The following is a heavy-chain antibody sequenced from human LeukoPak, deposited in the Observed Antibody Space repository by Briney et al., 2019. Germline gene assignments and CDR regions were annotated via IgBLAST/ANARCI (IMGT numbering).Heavy chain of an antibody. CDR2: IYYSGST. CDR1: GGSISSSSYY. Sequence: SETLSLTCTVSGGSISSSSYYWGWIRQPPGKGLEWIGSIYYSGSTYYNPSLKSRVTISVDTSKNQFSLKLSSVTAADTAVYYCARVTVTTFVYYYYGMDVWGQGTTVTVPS. J-gene: IGHJ6*02. D-gene: IGHD4-17*01. V-gene: IGHV4-39*01. CDR3: ARVTVTTFVYYYYGMDV.